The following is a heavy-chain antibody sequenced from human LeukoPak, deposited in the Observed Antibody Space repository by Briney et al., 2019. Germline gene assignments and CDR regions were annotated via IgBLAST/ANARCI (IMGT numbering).Heavy chain of an antibody. CDR1: GYTFTSYD. Sequence: ASVKVSCKASGYTFTSYDISWVRQAPGQGLEWMGRIIPILGIANYAQKFQGRVTITADKSTSTAYMELSSLRSEDTAVYYCARGVAVAGSIDYWGQGTLVTVSS. V-gene: IGHV1-69*04. J-gene: IGHJ4*02. CDR2: IIPILGIA. D-gene: IGHD6-19*01. CDR3: ARGVAVAGSIDY.